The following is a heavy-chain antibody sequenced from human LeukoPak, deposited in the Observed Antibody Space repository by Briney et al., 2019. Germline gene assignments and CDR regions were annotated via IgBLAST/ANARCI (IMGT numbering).Heavy chain of an antibody. Sequence: GGSLRLSCAASGFTFSIYWMSGVRKSPGKGLEGVANIKQDGSEKYYVDYVKGRFTISRDNAKNPLYLQMNSLRAEDTAVYYCARHDFGGIGIDYWGQGTLVTVSS. CDR2: IKQDGSEK. D-gene: IGHD3-10*01. CDR1: GFTFSIYW. CDR3: ARHDFGGIGIDY. V-gene: IGHV3-7*01. J-gene: IGHJ4*02.